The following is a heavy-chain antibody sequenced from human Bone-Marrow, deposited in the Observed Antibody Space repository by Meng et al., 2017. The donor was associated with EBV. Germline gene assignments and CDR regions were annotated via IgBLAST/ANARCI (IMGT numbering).Heavy chain of an antibody. Sequence: QVQLVQSGAEVEKAGASVKVSCKTSGYIFNTYGVTWVRQAPGQGLEWMGWISTYNGNTNYAQKFQGRVTMTTDTSTSTVYLELRSLRSDDTAVYFCARGGYCVSTSCAHFDYWGQGTLVTVSS. CDR1: GYIFNTYG. D-gene: IGHD2-2*03. CDR3: ARGGYCVSTSCAHFDY. J-gene: IGHJ4*02. CDR2: ISTYNGNT. V-gene: IGHV1-18*01.